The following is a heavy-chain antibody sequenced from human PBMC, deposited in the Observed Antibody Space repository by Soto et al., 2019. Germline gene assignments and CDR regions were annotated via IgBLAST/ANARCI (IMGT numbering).Heavy chain of an antibody. D-gene: IGHD2-8*01. Sequence: QVQLVQSGVEVKKPGASVKVSCKASGYTFTSYAMHWVRQAPGQRLEWMGWINAGNGNTKYSQKFQGRVTITRDTSASTAYMELSSLRFEDTAVYYCARAGIMGLGWDWGQGTLVTVSS. CDR2: INAGNGNT. J-gene: IGHJ4*02. V-gene: IGHV1-3*01. CDR1: GYTFTSYA. CDR3: ARAGIMGLGWD.